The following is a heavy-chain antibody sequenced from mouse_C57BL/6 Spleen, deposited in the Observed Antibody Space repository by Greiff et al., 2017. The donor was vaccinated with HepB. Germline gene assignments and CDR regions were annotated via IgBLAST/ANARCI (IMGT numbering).Heavy chain of an antibody. Sequence: VQLQQSGPELVKPGASVKISCKASGYTFTDYYMNWVKQSHGKSLEWIGDINPNNGGTSYNQKFKGKATLTVDKSSSTAYMELRSLTSEDSAVYYCARGWDRDYWGQGTTLTVSS. D-gene: IGHD3-3*01. CDR3: ARGWDRDY. J-gene: IGHJ2*01. V-gene: IGHV1-26*01. CDR1: GYTFTDYY. CDR2: INPNNGGT.